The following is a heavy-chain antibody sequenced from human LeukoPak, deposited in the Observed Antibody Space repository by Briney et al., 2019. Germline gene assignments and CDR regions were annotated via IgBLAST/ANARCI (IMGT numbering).Heavy chain of an antibody. D-gene: IGHD3-3*01. CDR2: IIPIYGRA. CDR3: AAGGAYEFRDDY. CDR1: GGSFTSYG. V-gene: IGHV1-69*13. J-gene: IGHJ4*02. Sequence: SVKVSCKASGGSFTSYGISWVRQAPGQGLEWMGKIIPIYGRANYGQKFQGRVTITADELTTTSYMELGSLTAEDMAVYYCAAGGAYEFRDDYWGQGTLVTVSS.